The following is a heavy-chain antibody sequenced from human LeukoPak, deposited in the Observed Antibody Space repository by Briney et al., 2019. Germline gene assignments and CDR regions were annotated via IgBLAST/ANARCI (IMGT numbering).Heavy chain of an antibody. J-gene: IGHJ4*02. D-gene: IGHD3-22*01. Sequence: SETLSLTCAVYGGSFSGYYWSWIRQPPGKGLEWIGEINHSGSTNYNPSLKSRVTISVDTSKNQFSLKLSSVTAADTAVYYCARGTRMHYYDSSGYYYGPHYFDYWGQGTLVTVSS. V-gene: IGHV4-34*01. CDR1: GGSFSGYY. CDR3: ARGTRMHYYDSSGYYYGPHYFDY. CDR2: INHSGST.